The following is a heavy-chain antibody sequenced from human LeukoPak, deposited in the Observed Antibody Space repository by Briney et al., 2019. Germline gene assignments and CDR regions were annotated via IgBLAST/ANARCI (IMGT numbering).Heavy chain of an antibody. J-gene: IGHJ3*02. CDR3: ARVGYQLLRQQNAFDI. V-gene: IGHV4-4*02. CDR1: GGSISSSNW. CDR2: IYHSGST. D-gene: IGHD2-2*01. Sequence: SGTLSLTCAVSGGSISSSNWWSWVRQPPGKGLEWIGEIYHSGSTNYNPSLKSRVTISVDTSKNQFSLKLSSVTAADTAVYYCARVGYQLLRQQNAFDIWGQGTMVTVSS.